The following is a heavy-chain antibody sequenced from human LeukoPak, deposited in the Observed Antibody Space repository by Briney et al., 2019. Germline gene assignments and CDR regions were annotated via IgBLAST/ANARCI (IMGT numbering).Heavy chain of an antibody. CDR2: TYHGGTA. CDR1: GYSISSGYL. V-gene: IGHV4-38-2*02. CDR3: ARGSGDWTYYFDY. D-gene: IGHD2-21*02. J-gene: IGHJ4*02. Sequence: SETLSLTCTVSGYSISSGYLWGWIRQPPGKGLEWIGSTYHGGTAYSNPSLKSRVIISEDTSKNQFSLKLSSVTAADTAVYYCARGSGDWTYYFDYWGQGTLVTVSS.